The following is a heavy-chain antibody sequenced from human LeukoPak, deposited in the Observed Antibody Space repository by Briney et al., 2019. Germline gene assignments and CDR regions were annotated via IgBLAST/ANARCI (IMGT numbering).Heavy chain of an antibody. CDR3: AQGGSEIYYFYHGMDV. D-gene: IGHD3-10*01. Sequence: GGSLRLSCAASGFSFNSYAIHWVRQAPGKGLEWETAISYDGSNKHYADSVRGRFTISRDNSKNTLYLQMNSLRTEDTAVYYCAQGGSEIYYFYHGMDVWGRGTTVTVSS. V-gene: IGHV3-30*03. CDR1: GFSFNSYA. CDR2: ISYDGSNK. J-gene: IGHJ6*02.